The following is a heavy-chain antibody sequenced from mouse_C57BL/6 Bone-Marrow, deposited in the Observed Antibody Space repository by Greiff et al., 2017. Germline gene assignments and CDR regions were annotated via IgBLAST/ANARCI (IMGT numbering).Heavy chain of an antibody. Sequence: QVQLQQSGPGLVAPSQSLSLTCTVSGFSLTSYGVHWVRQPPGKGLEWLVEIWSDGSTTYNSALKSRPGISKYNSKSQVFLKMNSLHSDDTAMYYCARHFYDYDGDWYFEVWGTGTTVTVSS. D-gene: IGHD2-4*01. CDR2: IWSDGST. V-gene: IGHV2-6*02. CDR3: ARHFYDYDGDWYFEV. CDR1: GFSLTSYG. J-gene: IGHJ1*03.